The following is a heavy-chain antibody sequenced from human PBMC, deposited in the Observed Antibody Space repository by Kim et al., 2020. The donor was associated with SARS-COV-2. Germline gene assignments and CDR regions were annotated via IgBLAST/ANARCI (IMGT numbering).Heavy chain of an antibody. V-gene: IGHV4-59*01. J-gene: IGHJ1*01. D-gene: IGHD3-22*01. CDR1: GGSISSYY. Sequence: SETLSLTCTVSGGSISSYYWSWIRQPPGKGLEWIGYIYYSGSTNYNPSLKSRVTISVDTSKNQFSLKPSSVTAADTAVYYCATYYYDSSGYYGEYFQHWGQGTLVTVSS. CDR2: IYYSGST. CDR3: ATYYYDSSGYYGEYFQH.